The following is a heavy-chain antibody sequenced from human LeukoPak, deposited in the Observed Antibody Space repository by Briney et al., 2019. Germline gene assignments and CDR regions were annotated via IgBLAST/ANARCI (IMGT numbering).Heavy chain of an antibody. CDR2: INHSGST. CDR3: ARPVYSSSWYEGPAPYYFDY. CDR1: GGSISSYY. D-gene: IGHD6-13*01. Sequence: SETLSLTCTVSGGSISSYYWSWIRQPPGKGLEWIGEINHSGSTNYNPSLKSRVTISVDTSKNQFSLKLSSVTAADTAVYYCARPVYSSSWYEGPAPYYFDYWGQGTLVTVSS. J-gene: IGHJ4*02. V-gene: IGHV4-34*01.